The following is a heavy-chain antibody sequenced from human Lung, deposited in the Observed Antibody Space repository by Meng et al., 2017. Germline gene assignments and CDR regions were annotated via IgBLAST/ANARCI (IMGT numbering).Heavy chain of an antibody. J-gene: IGHJ4*02. CDR1: WGSSRNFY. CDR2: INHSGST. D-gene: IGHD4-11*01. Sequence: QVVHRPCGTGVFKTSGALSLRLVSSWGSSRNFYCSCFPQPPGKGLEWSGEINHSGSTNDNPSLDSRATISVDTSQNNLTLKLISVTAADSSVLYCAIGPTTMAHDFDYWGQGTLVTVSS. CDR3: AIGPTTMAHDFDY. V-gene: IGHV4-34*04.